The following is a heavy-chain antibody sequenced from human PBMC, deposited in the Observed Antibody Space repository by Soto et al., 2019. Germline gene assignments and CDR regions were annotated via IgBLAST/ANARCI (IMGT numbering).Heavy chain of an antibody. D-gene: IGHD1-1*01. J-gene: IGHJ4*02. Sequence: EVHLLESGGALVQPGGSLRLSCAASGFSFSSYAMSWVRQAPGKGLDWVSAISGSGTKTHYADSVKGRFTISRDNAKNTLYLQMNSLRAEDTAVYYCVKDHPVNEVGEVFEYWGRGALVTVSS. CDR2: ISGSGTKT. CDR1: GFSFSSYA. CDR3: VKDHPVNEVGEVFEY. V-gene: IGHV3-23*01.